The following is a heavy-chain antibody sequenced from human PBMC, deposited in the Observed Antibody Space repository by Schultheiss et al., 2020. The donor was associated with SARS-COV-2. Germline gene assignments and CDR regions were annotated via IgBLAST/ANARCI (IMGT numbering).Heavy chain of an antibody. V-gene: IGHV1-18*01. CDR2: INPNSGGT. J-gene: IGHJ5*02. CDR1: GGTFSSYA. CDR3: ARGPRNWFDP. Sequence: ASVKVSCKASGGTFSSYAISWVRQAPGQGLEWMGWINPNSGGTNYAQKLQGRVTMTTDTSTSTAYMELRSLRSDDTAVYYCARGPRNWFDPWGQGTLVTVSS.